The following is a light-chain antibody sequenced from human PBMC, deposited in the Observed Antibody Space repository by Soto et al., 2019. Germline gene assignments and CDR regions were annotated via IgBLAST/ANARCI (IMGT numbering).Light chain of an antibody. J-gene: IGKJ4*01. Sequence: EIVLTQSPGTLSLSPGERATLSCRASQTVSSSYLAWYQQKPGQAPRLLIYGASSRATGIPDRISGSGSGTDFTLTISRLEPEDFAVYFCQQYVSSPLTFCGGTKVEIK. CDR2: GAS. CDR1: QTVSSSY. V-gene: IGKV3-20*01. CDR3: QQYVSSPLT.